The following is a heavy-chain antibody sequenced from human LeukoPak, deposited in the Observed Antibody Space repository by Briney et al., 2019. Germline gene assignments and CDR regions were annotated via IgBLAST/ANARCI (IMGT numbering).Heavy chain of an antibody. V-gene: IGHV3-21*01. J-gene: IGHJ4*02. CDR2: ISSSSSYI. D-gene: IGHD1-26*01. CDR1: GFTFSSYS. Sequence: PGGSLRLSCAASGFTFSSYSMNWVRQAPGKGLEWVSSISSSSSYIYYADSVKGRFTISRDNAKSSLYLQMNSLGVEDTAVYYCARDPDPIVGVSFDYWGQGTLVTVSS. CDR3: ARDPDPIVGVSFDY.